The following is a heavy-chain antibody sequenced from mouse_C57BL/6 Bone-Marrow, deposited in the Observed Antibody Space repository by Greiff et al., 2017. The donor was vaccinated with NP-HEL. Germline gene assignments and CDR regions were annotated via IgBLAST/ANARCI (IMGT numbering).Heavy chain of an antibody. CDR2: IDPENGDT. J-gene: IGHJ3*01. CDR3: TTPLLLRFSY. V-gene: IGHV14-4*01. Sequence: VQLQQSGAELVRPGASVKLSCTASGFNIKDDYMHWVKQRPEQGLEWIGWIDPENGDTEYASKLQGKATITADTSSNTAYLQLSSLTSEDTAVYYCTTPLLLRFSYWGQGTLVTVSA. D-gene: IGHD1-1*01. CDR1: GFNIKDDY.